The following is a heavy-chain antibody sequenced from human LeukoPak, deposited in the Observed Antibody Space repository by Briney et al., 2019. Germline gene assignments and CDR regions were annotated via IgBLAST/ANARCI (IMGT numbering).Heavy chain of an antibody. Sequence: GASVRVSCKASGGTFSSYAISWVRQAPGQGLEWMGGIIPIFGTANYAQKFQGRVTITADESTSTAYMELSSLRSEDTAVYYCARDRGWAGYTYGSYYWGQGTLVTVSS. V-gene: IGHV1-69*01. CDR3: ARDRGWAGYTYGSYY. CDR1: GGTFSSYA. J-gene: IGHJ4*02. D-gene: IGHD5-18*01. CDR2: IIPIFGTA.